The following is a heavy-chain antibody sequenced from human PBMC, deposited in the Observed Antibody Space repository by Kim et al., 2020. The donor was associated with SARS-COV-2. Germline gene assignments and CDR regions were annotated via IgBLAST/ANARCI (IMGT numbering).Heavy chain of an antibody. CDR3: AKLDSSAWYDFFDY. CDR1: GITFSSYG. CDR2: ISGSGSST. Sequence: GGSLRLSCAASGITFSSYGMTWVRQAPGKGLEWVSAISGSGSSTHYADSVKGRYTISRDNSKNTLYLQMNSLRAEDTAVYYCAKLDSSAWYDFFDYWGQGTLVTVSS. D-gene: IGHD6-19*01. J-gene: IGHJ4*02. V-gene: IGHV3-23*01.